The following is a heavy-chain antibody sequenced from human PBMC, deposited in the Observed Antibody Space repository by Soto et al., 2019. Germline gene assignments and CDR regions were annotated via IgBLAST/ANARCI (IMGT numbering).Heavy chain of an antibody. Sequence: ASVKVSCKASGYTFTSYGISWVRQAPGQGLEWMGWISAYNGNTNYAQKLQGRVTMTTDTSTSTAYMELRSLRSDDTALYYCARDYYDILTGYYPFDYWGQGTLVTVSS. V-gene: IGHV1-18*01. CDR3: ARDYYDILTGYYPFDY. J-gene: IGHJ4*02. CDR1: GYTFTSYG. CDR2: ISAYNGNT. D-gene: IGHD3-9*01.